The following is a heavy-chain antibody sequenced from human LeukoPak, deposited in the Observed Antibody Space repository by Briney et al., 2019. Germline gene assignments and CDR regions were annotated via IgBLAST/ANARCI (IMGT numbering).Heavy chain of an antibody. D-gene: IGHD3-10*01. CDR1: GDSISSSNYY. V-gene: IGHV4-39*01. CDR3: ARGETYYYGSGSYFVGTDHRRPRLDY. Sequence: PSETLSLTCTVSGDSISSSNYYWGWIRQPPGKGLEWIGTIYYSGSTYYNPSLKSRVTISVDTSKNQFSLKLSSVTAADTAVYYCARGETYYYGSGSYFVGTDHRRPRLDYWGQGTLVTVSS. CDR2: IYYSGST. J-gene: IGHJ4*02.